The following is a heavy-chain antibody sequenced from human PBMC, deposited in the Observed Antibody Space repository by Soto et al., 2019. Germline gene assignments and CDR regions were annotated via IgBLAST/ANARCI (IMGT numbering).Heavy chain of an antibody. J-gene: IGHJ6*02. D-gene: IGHD3-10*01. CDR2: IYYSGST. Sequence: PSETLSLTCTVSGGSISSYYWSWIRQPPGKGLEWIGYIYYSGSTNYNPSLKSRVTISVDTSKNQFSLKLSSVTAADTAVYYCARDRVVRGGHYYYYGMDVWGQGTTVTV. CDR3: ARDRVVRGGHYYYYGMDV. V-gene: IGHV4-59*01. CDR1: GGSISSYY.